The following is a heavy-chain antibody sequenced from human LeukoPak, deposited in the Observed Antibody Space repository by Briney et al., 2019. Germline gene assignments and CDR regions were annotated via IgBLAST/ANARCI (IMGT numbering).Heavy chain of an antibody. CDR2: IKSKTDGGAT. Sequence: GGSLRLSCAASGFTFSNAWMSWVRQALGKGLEWVGRIKSKTDGGATHYAAPVKGRFTISRDDSKNTLYLQMNSLKTEDTAVYYCTTEAYYYDSGAIKYFDYWGQGTLVTVSS. D-gene: IGHD3-22*01. CDR1: GFTFSNAW. V-gene: IGHV3-15*01. J-gene: IGHJ4*02. CDR3: TTEAYYYDSGAIKYFDY.